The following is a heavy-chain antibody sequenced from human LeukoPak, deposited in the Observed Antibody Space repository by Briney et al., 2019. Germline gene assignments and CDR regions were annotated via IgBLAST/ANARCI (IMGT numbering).Heavy chain of an antibody. V-gene: IGHV3-21*01. CDR3: ARDRLLEDRDYSSYYYMDV. CDR2: ISSSSSYI. CDR1: GFSFSSYS. D-gene: IGHD1-1*01. Sequence: GGSLRLSCAASGFSFSSYSMNWVRQAPGKGLEWVSSISSSSSYIYYVDSVKGRFTISRDNAKNSLYLQMNSLRAEDTAVYYCARDRLLEDRDYSSYYYMDVWGKGATVTVSS. J-gene: IGHJ6*03.